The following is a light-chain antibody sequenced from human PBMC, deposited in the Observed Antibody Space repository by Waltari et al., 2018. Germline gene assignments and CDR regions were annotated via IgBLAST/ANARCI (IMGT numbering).Light chain of an antibody. CDR1: SSDVGAYNH. CDR3: TSYTSSSTWV. V-gene: IGLV2-14*03. Sequence: QSALTQPASVSGFPGQSITISCTGASSDVGAYNHVSWYQQHPGKAPKLMIYGVANRPSGVSNRFSGSKSGNTASLNISGLQAEDEADYYCTSYTSSSTWVFGGGTKLTVL. CDR2: GVA. J-gene: IGLJ3*02.